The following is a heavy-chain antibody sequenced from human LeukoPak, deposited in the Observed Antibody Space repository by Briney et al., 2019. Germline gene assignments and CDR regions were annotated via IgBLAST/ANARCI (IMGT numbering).Heavy chain of an antibody. Sequence: GESLKISCKGSGYSFTSYWIGWVRQMPGKGLEWMGIIYPGDSDTRYSPSFQGQVTISADKSISTAYLQWSSLKASDTAMYYCARLGEDSSSWYEDYYYGMDVWGQGTTVTVSS. CDR2: IYPGDSDT. J-gene: IGHJ6*02. D-gene: IGHD6-13*01. CDR1: GYSFTSYW. V-gene: IGHV5-51*01. CDR3: ARLGEDSSSWYEDYYYGMDV.